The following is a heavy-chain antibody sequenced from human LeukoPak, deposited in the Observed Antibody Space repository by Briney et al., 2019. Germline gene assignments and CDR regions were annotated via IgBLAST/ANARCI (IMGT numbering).Heavy chain of an antibody. J-gene: IGHJ4*02. Sequence: PGGSLRLSCAASGFTFNNYAMHWVRQAPGKGLEWLAVISSDESNKDYADSVKGRFTISRDNSKSTLYLQMNSLRAEDTAVYYCAKDPSYYGSTSNNDYWGQGTLVTVSS. D-gene: IGHD3-10*01. CDR2: ISSDESNK. V-gene: IGHV3-30*18. CDR3: AKDPSYYGSTSNNDY. CDR1: GFTFNNYA.